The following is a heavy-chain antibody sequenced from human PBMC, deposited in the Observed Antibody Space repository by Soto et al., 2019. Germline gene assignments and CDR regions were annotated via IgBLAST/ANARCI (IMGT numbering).Heavy chain of an antibody. Sequence: GSLRLSCAASGFTFSSYSMNWVRQAPGKGLEWVSYISSSSSTIYYADSVKGRFTISRDNAKNSLYLQMNSLRAEDTAVYYCAKDRKYSSGWYDAFDIWGQGTMVTVSS. D-gene: IGHD6-19*01. CDR3: AKDRKYSSGWYDAFDI. CDR1: GFTFSSYS. J-gene: IGHJ3*02. CDR2: ISSSSSTI. V-gene: IGHV3-48*01.